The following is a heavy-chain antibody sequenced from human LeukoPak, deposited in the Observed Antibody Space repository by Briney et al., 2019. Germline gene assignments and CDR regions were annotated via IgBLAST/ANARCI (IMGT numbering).Heavy chain of an antibody. Sequence: SETLSLTCTVPGGSISTSNYYWGWIRQPPGKGLEWIGNIFYSGSTYYSPSLKSRVTISLDTSRNQFSLKLNSVTAADTAVYYCARGRVVAMRLGRYYYYYMDVWGKGTTVTVSS. D-gene: IGHD3-16*01. V-gene: IGHV4-39*07. CDR3: ARGRVVAMRLGRYYYYYMDV. CDR1: GGSISTSNYY. J-gene: IGHJ6*03. CDR2: IFYSGST.